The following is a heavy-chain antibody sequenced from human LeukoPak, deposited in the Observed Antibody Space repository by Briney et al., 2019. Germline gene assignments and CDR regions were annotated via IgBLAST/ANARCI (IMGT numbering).Heavy chain of an antibody. D-gene: IGHD3-10*01. CDR1: GYSISSGYY. J-gene: IGHJ4*02. V-gene: IGHV4-38-2*02. CDR2: IYHSGST. CDR3: ARVRTLWFGEFDY. Sequence: SETLSLTCTVSGYSISSGYYWGWIRQPPGKGLEWIGSIYHSGSTYYNPSLKSRVTISVDTSKNQFSLKLSSVTAADTAVYYCARVRTLWFGEFDYWGQGTLVTVSS.